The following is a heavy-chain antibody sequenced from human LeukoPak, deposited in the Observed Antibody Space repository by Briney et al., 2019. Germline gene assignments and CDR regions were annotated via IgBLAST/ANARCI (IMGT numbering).Heavy chain of an antibody. D-gene: IGHD2-2*01. V-gene: IGHV4-34*08. CDR3: ATGVPAAHFLDY. CDR2: INHSGST. Sequence: GSLRLSCAASGFTFSSYAMSWVRQPPGKGLGWIGEINHSGSTNYNPSLKSRVTISVDTSKNQFSLKLSSVTAADTAVYYCATGVPAAHFLDYWGQGTLVTVSS. J-gene: IGHJ4*02. CDR1: GFTFSSYA.